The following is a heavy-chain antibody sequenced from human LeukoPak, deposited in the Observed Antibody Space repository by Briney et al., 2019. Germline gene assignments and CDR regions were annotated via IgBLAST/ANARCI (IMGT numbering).Heavy chain of an antibody. D-gene: IGHD6-13*01. V-gene: IGHV3-23*01. CDR1: GFTFSSYA. J-gene: IGHJ4*02. Sequence: GGSLRLSCAASGFTFSSYAMSWVRQAPGKGLEWVSAISGGGGSTYYADPVKGRFTIFRDNSKNILYLQMNSLSAEDTAVYYCAKGSLGSWYFFDSWGQGTLVTVSS. CDR2: ISGGGGST. CDR3: AKGSLGSWYFFDS.